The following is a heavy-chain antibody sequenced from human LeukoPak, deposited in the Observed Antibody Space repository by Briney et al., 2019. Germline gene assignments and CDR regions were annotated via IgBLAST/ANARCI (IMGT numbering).Heavy chain of an antibody. J-gene: IGHJ4*02. CDR3: AKGDFCSGGSCYSDYFDY. V-gene: IGHV3-23*01. D-gene: IGHD2-15*01. Sequence: GGSLRLSCAASGFTFSSYGMSWVRQAPGKGLEWVSAISGSGGSTYYADSVKGRFTISRDNSKNTLYLQMNSLRAEDTAVYYCAKGDFCSGGSCYSDYFDYWGQGTLVTVSS. CDR2: ISGSGGST. CDR1: GFTFSSYG.